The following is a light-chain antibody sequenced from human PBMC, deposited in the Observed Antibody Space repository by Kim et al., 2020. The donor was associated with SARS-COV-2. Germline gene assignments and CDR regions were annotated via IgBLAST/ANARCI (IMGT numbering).Light chain of an antibody. CDR3: QQFDTSSIT. Sequence: EIELSQSPATLSLSPGETATLSCRSSQTVSDFSLAWIQQRPGLAPRLLIFDVSKRATGVPDRFIGSGSGTDFTLTITRLEREDFAVYFCQQFDTSSITFGQGTRLEIK. CDR2: DVS. V-gene: IGKV3D-20*01. J-gene: IGKJ5*01. CDR1: QTVSDFS.